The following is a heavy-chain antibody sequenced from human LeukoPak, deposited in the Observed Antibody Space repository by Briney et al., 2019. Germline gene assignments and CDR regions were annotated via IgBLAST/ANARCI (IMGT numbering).Heavy chain of an antibody. CDR2: INHSGST. D-gene: IGHD2-15*01. J-gene: IGHJ3*02. CDR1: GGSFSGYY. V-gene: IGHV4-34*03. CDR3: TGFVVVAADAFDI. Sequence: PSETLSLTCAVYGGSFSGYYWSWIRQPPGKGLEWIGEINHSGSTNYNPSLKSRVTISVDTSKNQFSLKLSSVTAADTAVYYCTGFVVVAADAFDIWGQGTMVTVSS.